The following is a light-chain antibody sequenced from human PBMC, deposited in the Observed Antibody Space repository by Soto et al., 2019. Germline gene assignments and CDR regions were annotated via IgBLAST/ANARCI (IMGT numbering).Light chain of an antibody. CDR1: QTINAW. Sequence: IQMTQSPSTLSASVGDRVTITCRTSQTINAWLAWYQQKPGEAPKLLIYKASSLESGVPSRFSGSGSGTEFTLTISSLQPDDFATYYCQQYHNYWTFGQGTRWIS. CDR2: KAS. CDR3: QQYHNYWT. J-gene: IGKJ1*01. V-gene: IGKV1-5*03.